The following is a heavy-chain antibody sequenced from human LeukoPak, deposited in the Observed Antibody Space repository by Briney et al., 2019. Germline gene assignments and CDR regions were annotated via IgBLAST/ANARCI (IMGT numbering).Heavy chain of an antibody. Sequence: GGSLRLSCAASGFTFSNYAMSWARQAPGKGLEWVGRIKSKTDGGTTDYAAPVKGRFTISRDDSNNTLYLQMNSLKTEDTALYYCTRDRSYGYWGQGTLVTLSS. CDR2: IKSKTDGGTT. V-gene: IGHV3-15*01. CDR1: GFTFSNYA. D-gene: IGHD3-10*01. J-gene: IGHJ4*02. CDR3: TRDRSYGY.